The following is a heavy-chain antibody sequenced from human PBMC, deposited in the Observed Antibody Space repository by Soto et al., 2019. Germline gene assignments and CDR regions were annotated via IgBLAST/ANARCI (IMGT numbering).Heavy chain of an antibody. V-gene: IGHV1-2*02. D-gene: IGHD3-16*01. CDR3: ARWTSRGCYDS. CDR2: INPKSDET. Sequence: QVQLVQSGAEVKKPGASVRVSCRTSGYTFAANYIHWVRQAPGKGLEWMGWINPKSDETKFAQKFQGRVALPNATPSNTVHLDVANLRSEAPAVYYCARWTSRGCYDSWGQGTLITASS. CDR1: GYTFAANY. J-gene: IGHJ4*02.